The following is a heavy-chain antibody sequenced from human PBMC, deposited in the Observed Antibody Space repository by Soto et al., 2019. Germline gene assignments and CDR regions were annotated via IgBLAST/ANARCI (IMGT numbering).Heavy chain of an antibody. CDR2: ISSSGGST. CDR3: VKGGTDMVSDYGMDV. J-gene: IGHJ6*02. D-gene: IGHD5-18*01. Sequence: GGSLRLSCSASGFTFSSYAMNWVRQAPGKGLEYVSAISSSGGSTYYADSVKGRFTISRDNSKNTLYLQMSSLRAEDTAVYYCVKGGTDMVSDYGMDVWGQGTTVTVSS. CDR1: GFTFSSYA. V-gene: IGHV3-64D*06.